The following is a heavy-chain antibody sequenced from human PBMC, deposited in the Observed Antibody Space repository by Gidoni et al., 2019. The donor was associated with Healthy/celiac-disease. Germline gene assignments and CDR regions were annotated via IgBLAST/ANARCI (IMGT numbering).Heavy chain of an antibody. Sequence: EVQLVESGGGLVKPGGSLRLSRAASGFTFSSYSMNWVRQAPGKGLEWVPSISSSSSYIYYADSVKGRFTISRDNAKNSLYLQMNSLRAEDTAVYYCARDKEYDFWSGYKGAFDYWGQGTLVTVSS. CDR1: GFTFSSYS. CDR2: ISSSSSYI. V-gene: IGHV3-21*01. CDR3: ARDKEYDFWSGYKGAFDY. J-gene: IGHJ4*02. D-gene: IGHD3-3*01.